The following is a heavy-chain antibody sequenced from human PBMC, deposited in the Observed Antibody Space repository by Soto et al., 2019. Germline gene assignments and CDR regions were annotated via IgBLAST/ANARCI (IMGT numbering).Heavy chain of an antibody. CDR2: ISAYNGNT. D-gene: IGHD3-10*01. CDR1: GYTFTNYG. V-gene: IGHV1-18*01. J-gene: IGHJ5*02. Sequence: QVQLVQSGAAVKKPGASVKVSCKASGYTFTNYGISWVRQAPGQGLEWMGWISAYNGNTKDAQKLQGRVTMTTDTSTSTAYMELRSLRSDDTAVYYCARGVGSGSYYNQYNWFDPWGQGTLVTVSS. CDR3: ARGVGSGSYYNQYNWFDP.